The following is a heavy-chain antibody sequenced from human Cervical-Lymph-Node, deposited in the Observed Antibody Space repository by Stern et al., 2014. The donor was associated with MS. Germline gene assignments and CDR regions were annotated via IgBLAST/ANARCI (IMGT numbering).Heavy chain of an antibody. CDR1: GYTFTSQY. D-gene: IGHD3/OR15-3a*01. V-gene: IGHV1-46*01. CDR3: ASGTGSKRPTGNY. J-gene: IGHJ4*02. CDR2: INTRGANA. Sequence: MQLVESGAEVKQPGASVKVSCKASGYTFTSQYMRWVRQAPGQGLEWVGSINTRGANASYAQKFQGRLTMTRDTSTSTVYMELSSLRSEDTAVYYCASGTGSKRPTGNYWGQGTLVTVSS.